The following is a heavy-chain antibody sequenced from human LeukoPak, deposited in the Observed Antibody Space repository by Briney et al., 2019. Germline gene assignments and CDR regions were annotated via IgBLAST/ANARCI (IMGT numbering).Heavy chain of an antibody. CDR2: INPNSGGT. CDR3: ARDLAPPYSSGWYFNYYGMDV. D-gene: IGHD6-19*01. V-gene: IGHV1-2*02. CDR1: GYTFTGYY. Sequence: ASVKVSCKASGYTFTGYYMHWVRQAPGQALEWMGWINPNSGGTNYAQKFQGRVTMTRDTSISTAYMELSRLRSDDTAVYYCARDLAPPYSSGWYFNYYGMDVWGQGTTVTVSS. J-gene: IGHJ6*02.